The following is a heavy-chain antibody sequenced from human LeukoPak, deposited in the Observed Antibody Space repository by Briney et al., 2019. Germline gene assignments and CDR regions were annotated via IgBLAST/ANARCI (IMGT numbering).Heavy chain of an antibody. V-gene: IGHV3-33*06. CDR3: AKRDAKISGSDSFDI. Sequence: PGGSLRLSCAASGFTFSSYAMSWVRQAPGKGLEWVAVIWNDGSNEKYADSVKGRFTISRDNSENTLYLQMNSLRAEDTAMYYCAKRDAKISGSDSFDIWGQGTMVTVSS. CDR1: GFTFSSYA. J-gene: IGHJ3*02. CDR2: IWNDGSNE. D-gene: IGHD3-10*01.